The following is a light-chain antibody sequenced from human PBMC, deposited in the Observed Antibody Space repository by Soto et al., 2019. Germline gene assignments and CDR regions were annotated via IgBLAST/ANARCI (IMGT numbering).Light chain of an antibody. CDR3: QQHCNWPLHT. V-gene: IGKV3-15*01. Sequence: EIVMTQSPATLSVSPGERATISCRASQSVGSKVVWYQHKPGQAPTLLIYGATARPTGIPARFSASGSGTNYIPTISSLQSEDFATTYCQQHCNWPLHTFGQGTKLEIK. CDR1: QSVGSK. CDR2: GAT. J-gene: IGKJ2*01.